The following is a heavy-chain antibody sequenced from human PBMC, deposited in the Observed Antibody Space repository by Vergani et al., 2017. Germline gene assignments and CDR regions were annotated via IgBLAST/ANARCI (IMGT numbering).Heavy chain of an antibody. CDR2: IYRTGRT. J-gene: IGHJ4*02. V-gene: IGHV4-38-2*01. Sequence: QVQLQESGPGLVKPSETLSLTCAVSGFSIDNGYYWDWIRQPPGKGLEWIGSIYRTGRTHFNPSLKSRVTIPVDTSNNPFPLRLNSLTAADTAVYYCAGRSGIVYDIFSGTQYFFDFWGQGTLVTVSS. D-gene: IGHD3-9*01. CDR1: GFSIDNGYY. CDR3: AGRSGIVYDIFSGTQYFFDF.